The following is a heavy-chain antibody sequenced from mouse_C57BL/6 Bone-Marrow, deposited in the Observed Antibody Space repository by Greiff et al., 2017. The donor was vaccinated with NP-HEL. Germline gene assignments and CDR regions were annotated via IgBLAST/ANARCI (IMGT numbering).Heavy chain of an antibody. J-gene: IGHJ4*01. Sequence: EVKLMESGGGLVQPGESLTLSCESNEYEFPSHDMSWVRRTPEKRLELVAAIISDGGSTYYPDTMERRIIITRDNTKKTLYLQMSSLRAEDTALYYCARHYGQAMDYWGQGTSVTVSS. V-gene: IGHV5-2*01. D-gene: IGHD1-1*02. CDR1: EYEFPSHD. CDR2: IISDGGST. CDR3: ARHYGQAMDY.